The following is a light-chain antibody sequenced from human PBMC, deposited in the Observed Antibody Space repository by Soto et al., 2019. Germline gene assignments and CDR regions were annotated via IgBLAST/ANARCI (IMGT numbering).Light chain of an antibody. V-gene: IGLV2-11*01. J-gene: IGLJ2*01. CDR3: CSYAGSYTFV. Sequence: QSVLTQPRSVSGSSGQSVTISCTGTSSDVGGYNYVSWYQQHPGKAPKLMIYDVSKRPSGVPDRFSGSKSGNTASLTISGLQAEDEADYYCCSYAGSYTFVFGGGTKLTVL. CDR1: SSDVGGYNY. CDR2: DVS.